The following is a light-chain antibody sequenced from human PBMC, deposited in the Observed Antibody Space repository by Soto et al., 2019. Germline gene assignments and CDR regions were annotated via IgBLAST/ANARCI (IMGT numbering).Light chain of an antibody. Sequence: QSALTQPASVSGSPGQSITISCTGTSSDVGGYNYVSWYQQHPGKAPKLMICDVSNRPSGVSNRFSGSKSGNTASLTISGLLAEDEADYYCSSYTSSSTLYVFGTGTKLTVL. V-gene: IGLV2-14*01. CDR1: SSDVGGYNY. J-gene: IGLJ1*01. CDR2: DVS. CDR3: SSYTSSSTLYV.